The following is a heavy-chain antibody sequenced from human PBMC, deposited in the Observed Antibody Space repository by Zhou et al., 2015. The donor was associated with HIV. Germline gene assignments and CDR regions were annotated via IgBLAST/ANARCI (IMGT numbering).Heavy chain of an antibody. CDR2: VIPMSGTV. D-gene: IGHD6-13*01. J-gene: IGHJ4*02. CDR1: GTTFKNFI. Sequence: VQVVQSGAEVKKPGSSVRVSCKVSGTTFKNFIITWVRQAPGQGLEWMGRVIPMSGTVDLARKFRGRVTLTADKSTSTAYMELSSLRSEDTAVYYCARGIAAAGTSGYYWGQGTLVTVSS. CDR3: ARGIAAAGTSGYY. V-gene: IGHV1-69*08.